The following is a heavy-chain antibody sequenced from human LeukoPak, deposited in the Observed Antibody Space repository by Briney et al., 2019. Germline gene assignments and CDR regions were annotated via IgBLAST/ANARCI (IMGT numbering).Heavy chain of an antibody. V-gene: IGHV1-2*02. CDR2: INPNSGGT. D-gene: IGHD3-10*01. CDR1: GYTFTGYY. Sequence: GASVKVSCKASGYTFTGYYMHWVRQAPGQGLEWMGWINPNSGGTNYAQKFQGGVTMTRDTSISTAYMELSRLRSDDTAVYYCARDISGFGELPLYYFDYWGQGTLVTVSS. J-gene: IGHJ4*02. CDR3: ARDISGFGELPLYYFDY.